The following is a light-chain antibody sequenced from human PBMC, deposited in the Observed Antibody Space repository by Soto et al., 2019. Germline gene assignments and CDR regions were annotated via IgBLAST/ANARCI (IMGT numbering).Light chain of an antibody. J-gene: IGKJ1*01. CDR2: RAS. Sequence: IMMTQSPATLSVSLGERATLSCRAGQTIYSNVAWYQQRPGQAPRLLIYRASTRATGVPARFSGSGSGTEFTLTINSLQSEDFAIYYCQQYQNLWTFGQGTKVDIK. CDR3: QQYQNLWT. CDR1: QTIYSN. V-gene: IGKV3-15*01.